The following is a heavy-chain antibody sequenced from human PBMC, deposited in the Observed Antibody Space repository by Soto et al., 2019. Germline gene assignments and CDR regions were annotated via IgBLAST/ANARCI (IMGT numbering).Heavy chain of an antibody. D-gene: IGHD3-10*01. V-gene: IGHV1-69*08. J-gene: IGHJ4*02. CDR3: AREEYYYGSGAFFDY. CDR1: GGPFSSYT. CDR2: IIPILGIA. Sequence: QVQLVQSGAEVKKPGSSVKVSCKASGGPFSSYTISWVRQAPGQGLEWMGRIIPILGIANYARKFQGRVTSTADKSTSTAYMELSSLRSEDTAVYYCAREEYYYGSGAFFDYWCQGTLVTVSS.